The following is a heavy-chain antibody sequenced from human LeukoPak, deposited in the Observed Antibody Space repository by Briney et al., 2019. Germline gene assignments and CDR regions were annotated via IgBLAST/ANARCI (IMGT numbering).Heavy chain of an antibody. Sequence: SGGSLRLSCAASGFTFSSYGMHWVRQAPGKGLEWVAVIWYDGSNKYYADSVKGRFTISRDNSKNTLYLQMNSLRAEDMAVYYCAREAYGDYSGFDYWGQGTLVTVSS. CDR3: AREAYGDYSGFDY. D-gene: IGHD4-17*01. V-gene: IGHV3-33*01. CDR1: GFTFSSYG. J-gene: IGHJ4*02. CDR2: IWYDGSNK.